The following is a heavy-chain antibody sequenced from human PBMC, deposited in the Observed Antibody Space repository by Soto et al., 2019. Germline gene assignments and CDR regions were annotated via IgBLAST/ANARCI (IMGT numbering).Heavy chain of an antibody. CDR3: ARESRPRVAVVPAAHSYYYYYGMDV. CDR2: TYYRSKWYN. CDR1: GDSVSSNSAA. D-gene: IGHD2-2*01. J-gene: IGHJ6*02. V-gene: IGHV6-1*01. Sequence: SQTLSLTCAISGDSVSSNSAAWNWIRQSPSRGLEWLGRTYYRSKWYNDYAVSVKSRITINPDTSKNQFSLRLNSVTPEDTAVYYCARESRPRVAVVPAAHSYYYYYGMDVWGQGTTVTVSS.